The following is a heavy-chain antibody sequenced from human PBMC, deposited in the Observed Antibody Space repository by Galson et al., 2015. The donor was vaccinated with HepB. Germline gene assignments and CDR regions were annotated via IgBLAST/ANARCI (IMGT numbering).Heavy chain of an antibody. CDR3: ARGPYYDFWSGHPSGWDFDY. V-gene: IGHV3-33*05. CDR1: GFTFTNYG. Sequence: SLRLSCAASGFTFTNYGMNWVRQAPGKGLEWVAVILYDESVKYYADSVKGRFTISRDNSAKTVYLQMNSLRAEDSAVYYCARGPYYDFWSGHPSGWDFDYWGQGTLVTVSS. J-gene: IGHJ4*02. CDR2: ILYDESVK. D-gene: IGHD3-3*01.